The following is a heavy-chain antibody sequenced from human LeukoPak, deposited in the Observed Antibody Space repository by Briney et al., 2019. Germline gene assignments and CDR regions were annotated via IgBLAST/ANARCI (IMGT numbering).Heavy chain of an antibody. V-gene: IGHV3-30*04. CDR2: ISYDGSNK. J-gene: IGHJ3*02. D-gene: IGHD5-18*01. Sequence: GGSLRLSCAASGFTFSSYAMHWVRQAPGKGLEWVAVISYDGSNKYYADSVKGRFTISRDNSKNTLYLQMNRLRAEDTAVYYCARDGYTAMVTGAFDIWGQGTMVTVSS. CDR1: GFTFSSYA. CDR3: ARDGYTAMVTGAFDI.